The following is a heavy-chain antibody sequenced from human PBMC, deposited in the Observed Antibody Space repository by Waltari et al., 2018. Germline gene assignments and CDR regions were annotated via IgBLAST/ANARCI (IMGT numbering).Heavy chain of an antibody. CDR1: GGTFSSYA. Sequence: QVQLVQSGAEVKKPGSSVKVSCKASGGTFSSYATSWVRQAPGQGLACLGGIIPIFGTANYAQKFQGRVTIPADESTSTAYMELSSLRSEDTAVYYCARVKLQRYCSSTSCYQGAFDIWGQGTMVTVSS. V-gene: IGHV1-69*01. D-gene: IGHD2-2*01. CDR3: ARVKLQRYCSSTSCYQGAFDI. CDR2: IIPIFGTA. J-gene: IGHJ3*02.